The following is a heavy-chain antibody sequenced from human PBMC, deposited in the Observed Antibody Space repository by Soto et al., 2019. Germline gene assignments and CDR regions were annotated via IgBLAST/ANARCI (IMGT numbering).Heavy chain of an antibody. V-gene: IGHV4-30-4*01. CDR2: IYYTGKT. D-gene: IGHD2-2*01. CDR1: GDYIHVGGYY. Sequence: SETLSLTCSVSGDYIHVGGYYWTWIRQRPGKGLEWMGYIYYTGKTYYNPSLESRLTMSVDRPKNQFSPRLTSVTAADTAVYFCGRDLTSNANCIDPWGQGTLVTVSS. CDR3: GRDLTSNANCIDP. J-gene: IGHJ5*02.